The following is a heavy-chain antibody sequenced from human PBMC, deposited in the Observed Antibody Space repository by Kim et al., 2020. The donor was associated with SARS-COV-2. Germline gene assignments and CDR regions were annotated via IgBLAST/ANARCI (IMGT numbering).Heavy chain of an antibody. Sequence: SGPTLVNPTQTLTLTCTFSGFSLSTSGMCVSWIRQPPGKALEWLARIDWDDDKYYSTSLKTRLTISKDTSKNQVVLTMTNMDPVDTATYYCARAQYSSGWDPLNLDYWGQGTLVTVSS. CDR3: ARAQYSSGWDPLNLDY. CDR1: GFSLSTSGMC. J-gene: IGHJ4*02. V-gene: IGHV2-70*11. CDR2: IDWDDDK. D-gene: IGHD6-19*01.